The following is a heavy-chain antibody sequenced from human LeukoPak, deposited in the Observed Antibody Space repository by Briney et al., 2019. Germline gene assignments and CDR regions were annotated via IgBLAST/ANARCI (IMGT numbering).Heavy chain of an antibody. CDR1: GGSISSSSYY. Sequence: PSETLSLTCTVSGGSISSSSYYWGWIRQPPGKGLEWIGSIYYSGSTYYNPSLKSRVTISVDTSKNQFSLELSSVTAADTAVYYCARERYCSSTSCHLPFDYWGQGTLVTVSS. CDR3: ARERYCSSTSCHLPFDY. J-gene: IGHJ4*02. CDR2: IYYSGST. V-gene: IGHV4-39*07. D-gene: IGHD2-2*01.